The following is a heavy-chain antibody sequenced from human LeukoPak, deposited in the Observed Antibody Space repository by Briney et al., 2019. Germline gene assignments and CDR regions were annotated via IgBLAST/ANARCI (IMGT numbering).Heavy chain of an antibody. CDR3: ARELRYDNSDSGAF. CDR1: GDSVSSNS. V-gene: IGHV6-1*01. J-gene: IGHJ3*01. CDR2: IYYKSKWFN. D-gene: IGHD3-22*01. Sequence: SQTLSLTCAISGDSVSSNSWNWIRQSPSRGLEWLGRIYYKSKWFNDYAVSVKSRITINPDTSKNQFSLQLNSVTAADTALYYCARELRYDNSDSGAFWGQGTVVTVSS.